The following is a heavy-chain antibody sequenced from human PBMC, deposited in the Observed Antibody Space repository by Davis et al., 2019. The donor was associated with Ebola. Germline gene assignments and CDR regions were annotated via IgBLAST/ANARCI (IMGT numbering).Heavy chain of an antibody. D-gene: IGHD4-11*01. CDR2: IYSGGST. V-gene: IGHV3-53*01. CDR3: AGEVTTLYYYYGMDV. CDR1: GFTVSSNY. Sequence: GGSLRLSCAASGFTVSSNYMSWVRQAPGKGLEWVSVIYSGGSTYYADSVKGRFTISRDNSKNTLYLQMNSLRAEDTAVYYCAGEVTTLYYYYGMDVWGQGTTVTVSS. J-gene: IGHJ6*02.